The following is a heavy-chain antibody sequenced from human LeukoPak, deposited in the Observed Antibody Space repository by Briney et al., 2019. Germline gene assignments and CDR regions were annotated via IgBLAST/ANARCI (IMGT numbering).Heavy chain of an antibody. CDR2: MYYTGST. CDR1: GGSISGSSYY. J-gene: IGHJ6*03. CDR3: ARHLSRVGATNYYYYYMDV. V-gene: IGHV4-39*01. Sequence: SETLSLTCTVSGGSISGSSYYWGWTRQPPGKGLEWIGSMYYTGSTYYNPSLKSRVTVSVDKSKNHFSLKLSSVTAADTAVYYCARHLSRVGATNYYYYYMDVWGKGTTVTVSS. D-gene: IGHD1-26*01.